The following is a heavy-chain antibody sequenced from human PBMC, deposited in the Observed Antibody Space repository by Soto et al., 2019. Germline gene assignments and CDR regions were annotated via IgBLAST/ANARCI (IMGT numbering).Heavy chain of an antibody. CDR2: IKQDGSEK. J-gene: IGHJ5*02. D-gene: IGHD3-3*01. Sequence: PGGSLRLSCAASGFTFSSYWMSWVRQAPGKGLEWVANIKQDGSEKYYVDSVKGRFTISRDNAKNSLYLQMNSLRAEDTAVYYCARDLFPLYYDFWSGPNWFDPWGQGTLVTVSS. V-gene: IGHV3-7*01. CDR1: GFTFSSYW. CDR3: ARDLFPLYYDFWSGPNWFDP.